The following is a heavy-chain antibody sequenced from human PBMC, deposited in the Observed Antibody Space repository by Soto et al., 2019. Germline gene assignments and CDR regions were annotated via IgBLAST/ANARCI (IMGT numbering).Heavy chain of an antibody. V-gene: IGHV3-33*01. J-gene: IGHJ1*01. CDR3: ARAGWDDSRGYSYGEESFQH. CDR1: GFTFSSYG. D-gene: IGHD3-22*01. Sequence: QVQLVESGGGVVQPGRSLRLSCAASGFTFSSYGMHWVRQAPGKGLEWVAVIWYDGSNKYYADSVKGRFTISRDNSKNTLYLQMSSVRAEDTAVYYCARAGWDDSRGYSYGEESFQHWGQGTLVTVCS. CDR2: IWYDGSNK.